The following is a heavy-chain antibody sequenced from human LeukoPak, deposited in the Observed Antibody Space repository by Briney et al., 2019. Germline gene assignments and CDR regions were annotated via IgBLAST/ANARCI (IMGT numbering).Heavy chain of an antibody. V-gene: IGHV3-21*01. Sequence: GGSLRLSCAASGFTFSSYSMNWVRQAPGKGLEWVSSISSSSSYIYYADSVKGRFTISRDNAKNSLYLQMNSLRAEDTAVYYCARDRLLRFGELDYYYYGMDVWGQGTTVTVSS. J-gene: IGHJ6*02. D-gene: IGHD3-10*01. CDR3: ARDRLLRFGELDYYYYGMDV. CDR1: GFTFSSYS. CDR2: ISSSSSYI.